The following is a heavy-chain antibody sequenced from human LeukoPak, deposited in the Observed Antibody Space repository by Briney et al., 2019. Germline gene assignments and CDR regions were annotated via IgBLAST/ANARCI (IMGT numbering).Heavy chain of an antibody. D-gene: IGHD3-16*01. CDR2: IHASGST. V-gene: IGHV4-4*07. J-gene: IGHJ3*02. Sequence: PSETLSLTCTVSGGSISGYYWTWIRQPAGKGLEWIGRIHASGSTDYNPSLKSRLTMSVDMSKNHFSLRLSSVTAADTAVFYCARDSWGKDAFDIWGQGTMVTVSS. CDR1: GGSISGYY. CDR3: ARDSWGKDAFDI.